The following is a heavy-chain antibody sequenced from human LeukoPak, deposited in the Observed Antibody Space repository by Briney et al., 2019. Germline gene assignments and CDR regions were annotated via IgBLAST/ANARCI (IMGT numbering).Heavy chain of an antibody. V-gene: IGHV4-59*01. Sequence: SETLSLTCTVSGDSINTYYWSWIRQPPGKGLEWIGYIYYRVTSDYNPSLKSRVTMSVDMSTSQITLKLSSVTAADTAVYYCARAVGGDGSGSLWGPGTLVTVSS. CDR2: IYYRVTS. J-gene: IGHJ4*02. CDR1: GDSINTYY. D-gene: IGHD3-10*01. CDR3: ARAVGGDGSGSL.